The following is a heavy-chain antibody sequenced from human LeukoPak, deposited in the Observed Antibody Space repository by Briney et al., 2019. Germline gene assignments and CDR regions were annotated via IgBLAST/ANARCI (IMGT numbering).Heavy chain of an antibody. CDR1: GGSISSYY. J-gene: IGHJ6*03. CDR2: ISYSGST. V-gene: IGHV4-59*08. D-gene: IGHD3-3*01. Sequence: PSETLSLTCSVSGGSISSYYWSWIRQSPGKGLEWIGHISYSGSTNYNPSLKSRVTIFLQMSGKEISLELKSVTAADTAVYYCARNDDNFRSGYEAGYYLLDVRGKGTAVTVSS. CDR3: ARNDDNFRSGYEAGYYLLDV.